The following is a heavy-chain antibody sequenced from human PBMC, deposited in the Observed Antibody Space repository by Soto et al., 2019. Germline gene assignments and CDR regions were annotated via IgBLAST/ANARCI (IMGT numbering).Heavy chain of an antibody. V-gene: IGHV3-48*02. D-gene: IGHD3-10*01. J-gene: IGHJ3*02. CDR2: ISSSSSTI. CDR1: GFTFSSYS. Sequence: GGSLRLSCAASGFTFSSYSMNWVRQAPGKGLEWVSYISSSSSTIYYADSVKGRFTISRDNAKNSLYLQMNSLRDEDTAVYYCARDPHWFEIDAFDIWGQGTMVTVSS. CDR3: ARDPHWFEIDAFDI.